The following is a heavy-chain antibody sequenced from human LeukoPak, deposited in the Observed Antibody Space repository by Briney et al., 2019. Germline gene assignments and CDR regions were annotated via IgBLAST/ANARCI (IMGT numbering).Heavy chain of an antibody. J-gene: IGHJ4*02. D-gene: IGHD6-19*01. CDR3: AWWGAVAGVRGDY. V-gene: IGHV1-8*01. Sequence: GASVKVSCKAPGYTFTSYDINWVRQATGQGLEWMGWMNPNSGNTGYAQKFQGRVTMTRNTSISTAYMELSSLRSEDTAVYYCAWWGAVAGVRGDYWGQGTLVTVSS. CDR2: MNPNSGNT. CDR1: GYTFTSYD.